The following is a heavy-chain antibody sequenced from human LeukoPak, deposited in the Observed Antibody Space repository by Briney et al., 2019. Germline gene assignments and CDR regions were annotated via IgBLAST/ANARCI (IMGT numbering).Heavy chain of an antibody. Sequence: ARTHRPARSASCWVRRKFSMSSVSQAPRKGLEWVAKMNEYGSEIFYVDSVKGRFTISRDNGKNSLYLQMNRLRAEDTAVYYCARPRGCGSSRCNNFDYWGQGTLVTVSS. CDR3: ARPRGCGSSRCNNFDY. CDR1: CWVRRKFS. D-gene: IGHD2-2*01. CDR2: MNEYGSEI. J-gene: IGHJ4*02. V-gene: IGHV3-7*01.